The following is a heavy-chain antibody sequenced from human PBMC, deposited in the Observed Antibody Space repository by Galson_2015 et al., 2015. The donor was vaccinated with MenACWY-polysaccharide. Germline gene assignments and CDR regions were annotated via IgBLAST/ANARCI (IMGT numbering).Heavy chain of an antibody. CDR2: IIPIFGTA. CDR1: GGTFSSYA. Sequence: SVKVSCKASGGTFSSYAISWVRQAPGQGLEWMGGIIPIFGTANYAQKFRGRVTITADESTSTAYMELSSLRSEDTAVYYCARYPGRLRYFDWLPQYYYYYGMDVWGQGTTVTVSS. CDR3: ARYPGRLRYFDWLPQYYYYYGMDV. V-gene: IGHV1-69*13. J-gene: IGHJ6*02. D-gene: IGHD3-9*01.